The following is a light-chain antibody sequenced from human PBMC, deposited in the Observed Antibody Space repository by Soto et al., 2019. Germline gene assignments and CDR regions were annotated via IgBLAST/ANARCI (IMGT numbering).Light chain of an antibody. CDR2: GSS. J-gene: IGKJ1*01. Sequence: EVVLTQSPGTLSLSPGEKASLSCRASQSTTYVAWYQQNPGQAPRLLIYGSSTRAPGTPERFSASGSGTDFTLTLSRLEPEDFAVYFCQRYGRSQWTFGQGTKVDMK. CDR1: QSTTY. CDR3: QRYGRSQWT. V-gene: IGKV3-20*01.